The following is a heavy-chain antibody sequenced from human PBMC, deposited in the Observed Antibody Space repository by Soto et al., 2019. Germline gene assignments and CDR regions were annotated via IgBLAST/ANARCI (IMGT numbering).Heavy chain of an antibody. D-gene: IGHD2-2*03. Sequence: ASVKVSCKASGYAFTSYAMHWVRQAPGQRLEWMGWINAGNGNTKYSQKFQGRVTITRDTSASTAYMELSSLRSEDTAVYYCARVGIVVVPAAHGGMDVWGQGTTVTVSS. CDR2: INAGNGNT. J-gene: IGHJ6*02. CDR3: ARVGIVVVPAAHGGMDV. CDR1: GYAFTSYA. V-gene: IGHV1-3*01.